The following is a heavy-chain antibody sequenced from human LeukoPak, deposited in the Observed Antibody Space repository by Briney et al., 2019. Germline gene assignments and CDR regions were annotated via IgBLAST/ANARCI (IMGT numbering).Heavy chain of an antibody. CDR2: ISDSGDGT. D-gene: IGHD6-13*01. CDR3: AKDHSSSHDAFDI. V-gene: IGHV3-23*01. J-gene: IGHJ3*02. Sequence: GGSLRLSCAGSGFTFRSYAMSWVRQSPVKGLEWVSAISDSGDGTYYADSVKARFTISRDNSKNTVYLEMSSLRAEDTAVYYCAKDHSSSHDAFDIWGQGTMVTVSS. CDR1: GFTFRSYA.